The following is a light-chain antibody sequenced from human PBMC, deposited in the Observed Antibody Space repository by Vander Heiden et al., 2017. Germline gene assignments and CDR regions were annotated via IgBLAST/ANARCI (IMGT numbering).Light chain of an antibody. J-gene: IGLJ1*01. CDR3: SSYGGCNNYV. Sequence: QSALTQPPSASGSPGQSVTISCTGTNTDVGGYNYVSWYQQSPGKAPKLIIYEVTKRPSGVPDRFSASKSGNTASLTVSGLQAEDEADYYCSSYGGCNNYVFGSGTKITVL. CDR2: EVT. V-gene: IGLV2-8*01. CDR1: NTDVGGYNY.